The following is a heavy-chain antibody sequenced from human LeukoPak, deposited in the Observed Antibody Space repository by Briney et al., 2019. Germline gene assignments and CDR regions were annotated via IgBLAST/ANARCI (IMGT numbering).Heavy chain of an antibody. V-gene: IGHV3-30*02. Sequence: PGGSLRLSCAASGFTFSNYGMHWVRQAPGKGLEWVAFIRYDGNNKFYADSVKGRFTISRDNSKNTLYLQMNSLRAEDTAVYYCAKCYETYYYGSGSSDYWGQGTLVTVSS. J-gene: IGHJ4*02. CDR2: IRYDGNNK. CDR1: GFTFSNYG. D-gene: IGHD3-10*01. CDR3: AKCYETYYYGSGSSDY.